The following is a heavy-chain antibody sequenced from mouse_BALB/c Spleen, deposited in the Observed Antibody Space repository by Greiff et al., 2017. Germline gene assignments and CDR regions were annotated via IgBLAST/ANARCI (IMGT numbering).Heavy chain of an antibody. CDR2: IDPETGGT. CDR1: GYTFTDYE. V-gene: IGHV1-15*01. CDR3: TRDYGNPGWFDY. Sequence: QVQLQQSGAGLVRPGASVTLSCTASGYTFTDYEMHWVKQTPVHGLEWIGAIDPETGGTDYTEKFKGKATLTADKSSSTAYMELRSLTSEDSAVYYGTRDYGNPGWFDYWGQGTLVTVSA. D-gene: IGHD2-1*01. J-gene: IGHJ3*01.